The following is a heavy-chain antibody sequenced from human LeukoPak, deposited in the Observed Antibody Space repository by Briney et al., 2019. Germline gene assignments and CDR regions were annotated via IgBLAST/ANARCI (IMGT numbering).Heavy chain of an antibody. CDR3: ARGAAAGIGMGDY. V-gene: IGHV1-69*13. D-gene: IGHD6-13*01. CDR2: IIPIFGTA. CDR1: GGTFSSYA. Sequence: SVKVSCKASGGTFSSYAISWVRQAPGQGLEWMGGIIPIFGTANYAQKFQGRVTITADESTSTAYMELSSLRSEDTAVYYCARGAAAGIGMGDYWGQGTLVTVSS. J-gene: IGHJ4*02.